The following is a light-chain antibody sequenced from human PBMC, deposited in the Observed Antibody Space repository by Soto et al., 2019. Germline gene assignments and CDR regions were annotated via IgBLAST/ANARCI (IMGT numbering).Light chain of an antibody. V-gene: IGLV2-14*01. CDR2: DVS. CDR3: SSYTSSSTLYV. CDR1: GIDVGGSNY. Sequence: QSALTQPASGSGSPGQSITISCTGTGIDVGGSNYVSWYQQHPGKAPKLMIYDVSNRPSGVSNRFSGSKSGNTASLTISGLQAEDEADYYCSSYTSSSTLYVFGTGTKLTVL. J-gene: IGLJ1*01.